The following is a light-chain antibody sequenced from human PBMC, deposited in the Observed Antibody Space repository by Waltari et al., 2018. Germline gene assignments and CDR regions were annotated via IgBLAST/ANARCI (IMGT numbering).Light chain of an antibody. CDR2: DVS. J-gene: IGLJ2*01. Sequence: QSALTQPASVSGSPGQSITISCPGTSSDVGGYNYVSWYQQHPGKAPNLMIYDVSKRPSGVSNRFSGSKSGNTASLTISGLQAEDEADYYCSSYTSSSTLVFGGGTKLTVL. CDR1: SSDVGGYNY. V-gene: IGLV2-14*01. CDR3: SSYTSSSTLV.